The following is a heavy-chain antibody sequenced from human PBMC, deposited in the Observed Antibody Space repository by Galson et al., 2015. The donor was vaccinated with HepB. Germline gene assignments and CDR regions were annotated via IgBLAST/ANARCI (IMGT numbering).Heavy chain of an antibody. J-gene: IGHJ4*02. D-gene: IGHD3-22*01. CDR3: TTALTYIHDSSGYYYDY. CDR2: IKSKTDGGTT. CDR1: GFTFSNAW. V-gene: IGHV3-15*07. Sequence: SLRLSCAASGFTFSNAWMNWVRQAPGKGLEWVGRIKSKTDGGTTDYAARVKGRFTISRDDSKHTLYLQRNSLKTEDTAVYYCTTALTYIHDSSGYYYDYWGEGTLVTVSP.